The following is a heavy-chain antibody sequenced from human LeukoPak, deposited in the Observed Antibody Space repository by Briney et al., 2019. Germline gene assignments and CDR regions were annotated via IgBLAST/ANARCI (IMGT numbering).Heavy chain of an antibody. CDR1: GYTFTGYY. CDR2: INANSGAT. D-gene: IGHD2-15*01. Sequence: ASVKVSCKASGYTFTGYYMHWVRQAPGQGLEWMGRINANSGATNYAQNFQGRVTMTRGTSISTAYMELRRLRSDDTAVYYCARERAVQGYCSGGSCYINDYWGQGALVTVSS. V-gene: IGHV1-2*06. J-gene: IGHJ4*02. CDR3: ARERAVQGYCSGGSCYINDY.